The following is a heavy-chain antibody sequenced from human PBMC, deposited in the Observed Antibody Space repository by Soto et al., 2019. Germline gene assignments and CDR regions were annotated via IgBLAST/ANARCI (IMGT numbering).Heavy chain of an antibody. CDR3: ARLDLWFGEQKMYHYYGMDV. J-gene: IGHJ6*02. D-gene: IGHD3-10*01. CDR1: GGSISSYY. Sequence: SETLSLTCTVSGGSISSYYWSWIRQPPGKGLEWIGYIYYSGSTNYNPSLKSRVTISVDTSKNKFSLKLSSVTAADTAVYYCARLDLWFGEQKMYHYYGMDVWGQGTTVTVSS. V-gene: IGHV4-59*01. CDR2: IYYSGST.